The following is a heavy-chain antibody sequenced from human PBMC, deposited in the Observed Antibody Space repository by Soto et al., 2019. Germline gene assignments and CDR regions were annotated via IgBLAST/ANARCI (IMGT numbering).Heavy chain of an antibody. J-gene: IGHJ4*02. CDR1: GFTFDDYA. CDR3: AKNKKQWLVGCSDY. CDR2: ISWNSGSL. Sequence: EVQLVESGGGLVQPGRSLRLSCAASGFTFDDYARHWVRQAPGKGLEWDSGISWNSGSLGYADSVKGRFTISRDNAKNSLYLQMNSLRAEDTALYYGAKNKKQWLVGCSDYWGQRTLVTVSS. D-gene: IGHD6-19*01. V-gene: IGHV3-9*01.